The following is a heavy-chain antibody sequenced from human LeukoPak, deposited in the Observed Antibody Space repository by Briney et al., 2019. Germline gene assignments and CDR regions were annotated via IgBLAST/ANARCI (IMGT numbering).Heavy chain of an antibody. Sequence: GASVNVSCKASGYTFTGYYMHWVRQAPGQGLEWMGWINPNSGGTNYAQKFQGRVTMTRDTSISTAYMELSRLRSDDTAVYYCASVGIAVAGTFDYWGQGTLVTVSS. V-gene: IGHV1-2*02. CDR1: GYTFTGYY. CDR3: ASVGIAVAGTFDY. J-gene: IGHJ4*02. CDR2: INPNSGGT. D-gene: IGHD6-19*01.